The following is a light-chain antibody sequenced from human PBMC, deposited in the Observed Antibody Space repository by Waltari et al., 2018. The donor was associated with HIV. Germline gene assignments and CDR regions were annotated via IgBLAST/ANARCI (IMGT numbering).Light chain of an antibody. Sequence: QSALTQPASVSGSRGQSITISCPGPTTDVGGSNDVSWYQQHPGKAPKLMIYDVSNRPSGVSNRFSGSKSGNTASLTISGLQAEDEADYYCSSYTSSSPYAFGTGTKVTVL. J-gene: IGLJ1*01. CDR2: DVS. CDR1: TTDVGGSND. CDR3: SSYTSSSPYA. V-gene: IGLV2-14*03.